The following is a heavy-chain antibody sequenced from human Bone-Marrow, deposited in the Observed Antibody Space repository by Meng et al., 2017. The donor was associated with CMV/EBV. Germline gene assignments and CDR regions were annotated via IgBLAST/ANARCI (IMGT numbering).Heavy chain of an antibody. J-gene: IGHJ4*01. Sequence: GESLKISCAASGFTFYSYGMHWVRQAPGKGLEWVAVISYDGNNKYYVDSRFTISRDNSKNTLYLQMNSLRTEDTAVYYCARGGDFWSPGLGRADYFGNWGQGKRVNVAS. CDR2: ISYDGNNK. V-gene: IGHV3-30*03. CDR3: ARGGDFWSPGLGRADYFGN. CDR1: GFTFYSYG. D-gene: IGHD3-3*01.